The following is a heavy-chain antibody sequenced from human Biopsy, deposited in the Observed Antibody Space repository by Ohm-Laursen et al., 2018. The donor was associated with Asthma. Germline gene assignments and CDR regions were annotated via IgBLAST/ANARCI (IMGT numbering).Heavy chain of an antibody. CDR2: ITDTSRYI. CDR1: GFTFSHYN. CDR3: ARVDAIMISGDFYFYSGFDL. V-gene: IGHV3-21*04. Sequence: LSLTCAASGFTFSHYNMNWVRQAPGKGLEWASSITDTSRYIKYADSVKGRFTISRDNAKNSLYLQMSSLRSEDTAVYYCARVDAIMISGDFYFYSGFDLWGQGTTVTVSS. D-gene: IGHD3-16*01. J-gene: IGHJ6*02.